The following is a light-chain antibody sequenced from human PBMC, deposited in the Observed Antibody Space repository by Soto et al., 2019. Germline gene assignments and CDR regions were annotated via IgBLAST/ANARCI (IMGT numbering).Light chain of an antibody. Sequence: VLTQPASVSGSPGQSITISCTGTSSDVGGYNYVSWYQQHPGKAPKLMIYEVSNRPSGVSNRFSGSKSGNTASLTISGLQAEDEADYYCSSYTTTNTYVFGTGTKVTVL. CDR2: EVS. CDR3: SSYTTTNTYV. CDR1: SSDVGGYNY. J-gene: IGLJ1*01. V-gene: IGLV2-14*01.